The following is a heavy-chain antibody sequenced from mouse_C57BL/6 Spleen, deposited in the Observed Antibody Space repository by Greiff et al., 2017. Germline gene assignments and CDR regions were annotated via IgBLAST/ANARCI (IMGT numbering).Heavy chain of an antibody. J-gene: IGHJ4*01. CDR1: GYTFTSYW. D-gene: IGHD1-1*01. CDR2: IDPNSGGT. Sequence: QVQLQQPGAELVKPGASVKLSCKASGYTFTSYWMHWVTQRPGRGLEWIGRIDPNSGGTKYNEKFKSKATLTGDKPSSTAYMRLSSLTSEDSAVCDCARDYYGSYYAMDYWGQGTSVTVSS. V-gene: IGHV1-72*01. CDR3: ARDYYGSYYAMDY.